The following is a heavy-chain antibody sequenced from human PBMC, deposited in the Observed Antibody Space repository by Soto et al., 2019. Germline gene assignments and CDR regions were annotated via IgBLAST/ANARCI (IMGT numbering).Heavy chain of an antibody. J-gene: IGHJ6*02. CDR1: GGSISSYY. CDR3: ARATGDYYGSGSYLNYYYGMDV. D-gene: IGHD3-10*01. CDR2: IYYSEST. Sequence: PSETLSLTCTDSGGSISSYYWSWIRQPPRKGLEWIGYIYYSESTNYNPSLKSRVTISVDTSKNQFSLKLSSVTAADTAVYYCARATGDYYGSGSYLNYYYGMDVWGQGTTVTVSS. V-gene: IGHV4-59*01.